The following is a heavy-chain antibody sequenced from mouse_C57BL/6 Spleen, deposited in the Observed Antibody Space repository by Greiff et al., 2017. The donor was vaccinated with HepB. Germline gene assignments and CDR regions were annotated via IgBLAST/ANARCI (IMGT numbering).Heavy chain of an antibody. J-gene: IGHJ2*01. CDR3: ARDGCNDPDYFDY. CDR2: ISDGGSYT. V-gene: IGHV5-4*01. CDR1: GFTFSSYA. Sequence: EVQLVESGGGLVKPGGSLKLSCAASGFTFSSYAMSWVRQTPEKRLEWVATISDGGSYTYYPDNVKGRFTISRDNAKNNLYLQMSHLKSEDTAMYYCARDGCNDPDYFDYWGQSTTLTVSS. D-gene: IGHD2-1*01.